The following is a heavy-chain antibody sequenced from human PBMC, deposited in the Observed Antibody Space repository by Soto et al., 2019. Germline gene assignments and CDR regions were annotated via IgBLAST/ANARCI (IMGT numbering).Heavy chain of an antibody. CDR1: GFTFSDHS. Sequence: VQLVESGGGLVQPGGSLRLSCAASGFTFSDHSMDWVRQAPGKGLEWIGRIKNKPKSYTTQYAASVKGRFTISRDDSINSLHLQMESLRADDTAVYYCARYIVATKYLDYWGQGTLVTVSS. CDR3: ARYIVATKYLDY. CDR2: IKNKPKSYTT. V-gene: IGHV3-72*01. J-gene: IGHJ4*02. D-gene: IGHD5-12*01.